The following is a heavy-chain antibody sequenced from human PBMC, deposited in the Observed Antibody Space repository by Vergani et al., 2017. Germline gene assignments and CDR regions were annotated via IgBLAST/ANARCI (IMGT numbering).Heavy chain of an antibody. V-gene: IGHV4-34*01. CDR1: GGSFSGYY. CDR2: INHSGST. Sequence: QVQLQQWGAGLLKPSETLSLTCAVYGGSFSGYYWSWIRQPPGKGLEWIGEINHSGSTNYNPSLKSRVTISVDTSKNQFSLKLSSVTAADTAVYYCARGSAAAGTKAYYYYYYMDVWGKGTTVTVSS. D-gene: IGHD6-13*01. CDR3: ARGSAAAGTKAYYYYYYMDV. J-gene: IGHJ6*03.